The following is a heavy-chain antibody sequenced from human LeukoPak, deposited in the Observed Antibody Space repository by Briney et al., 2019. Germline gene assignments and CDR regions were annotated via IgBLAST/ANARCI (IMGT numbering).Heavy chain of an antibody. CDR3: ARLAAAGTAPADY. J-gene: IGHJ4*02. V-gene: IGHV1-69*02. D-gene: IGHD6-13*01. CDR1: GYTFTGYY. Sequence: ASVKVSCKASGYTFTGYYMHWVRQAPGQGLEWMGRIIPILDIANYAQKFQGRVTITADKSTSSAYMELSSLRSEDTAVYYCARLAAAGTAPADYWGQGTLVTVSS. CDR2: IIPILDIA.